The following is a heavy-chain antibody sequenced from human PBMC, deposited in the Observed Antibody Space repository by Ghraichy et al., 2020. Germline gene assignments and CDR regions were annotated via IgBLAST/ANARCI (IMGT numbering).Heavy chain of an antibody. Sequence: GESLNISCEASGFTFSSYEMNWVRQAPGKGLEWISFISSSGKTIYYADSVKGRFTISRDNAENSLYLHMSSLRAEDTAVYYCARDSQGLVRKPFDFWGQGTLVTVSS. D-gene: IGHD3/OR15-3a*01. J-gene: IGHJ4*02. CDR2: ISSSGKTI. V-gene: IGHV3-48*03. CDR1: GFTFSSYE. CDR3: ARDSQGLVRKPFDF.